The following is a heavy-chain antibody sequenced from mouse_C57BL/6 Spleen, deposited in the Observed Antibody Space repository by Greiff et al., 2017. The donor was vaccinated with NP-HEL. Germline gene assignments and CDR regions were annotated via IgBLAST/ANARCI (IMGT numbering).Heavy chain of an antibody. J-gene: IGHJ3*01. V-gene: IGHV1-81*01. CDR1: GYTFTSYG. CDR3: ARERDYDGAWFAY. D-gene: IGHD2-4*01. CDR2: IYPRSGNT. Sequence: VQLQQSGAELARPGASVKLSCKASGYTFTSYGISWVKQRTGQGLEWIGEIYPRSGNTYYNEKFKGMATLTADKSSSTAYMELRSLTSEDSAVYFCARERDYDGAWFAYWGQGTLVTVSA.